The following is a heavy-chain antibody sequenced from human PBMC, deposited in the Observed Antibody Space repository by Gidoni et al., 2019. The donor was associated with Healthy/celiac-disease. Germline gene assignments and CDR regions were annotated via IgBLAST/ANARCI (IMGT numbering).Heavy chain of an antibody. D-gene: IGHD3-9*01. CDR2: IKSKTDGGTT. J-gene: IGHJ6*02. CDR1: GFTFSNAW. CDR3: TSRPYYDILTGYLVRDV. V-gene: IGHV3-15*01. Sequence: EVQLVESGGGLVKPGGSRRLSCSASGFTFSNAWMSWVRPAPGKGLEWVGRIKSKTDGGTTDYAAPVKGRFTISRDDSKNTLYLQMNSLKTEDTAVYYCTSRPYYDILTGYLVRDVWGQGTTVTVSS.